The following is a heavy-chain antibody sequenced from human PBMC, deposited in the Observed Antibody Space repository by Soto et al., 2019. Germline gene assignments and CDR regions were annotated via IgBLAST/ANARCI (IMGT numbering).Heavy chain of an antibody. V-gene: IGHV3-74*01. D-gene: IGHD2-2*01. CDR1: GFTFSSHW. Sequence: EVQLVESGGDLVQPGGSLRLSCAASGFTFSSHWMHWVRRVPGKGLVWVSHINTDGGITGYADSVKGRFTISRDKAKNTLYLQMNGLRVEDTSVYYCTREAGYCSRTSCYRRAFDSWGQGTMVTVSS. CDR2: INTDGGIT. CDR3: TREAGYCSRTSCYRRAFDS. J-gene: IGHJ3*02.